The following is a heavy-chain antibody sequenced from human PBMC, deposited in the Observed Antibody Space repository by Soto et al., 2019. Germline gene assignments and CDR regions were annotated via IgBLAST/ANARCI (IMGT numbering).Heavy chain of an antibody. V-gene: IGHV3-53*01. CDR1: GFTVGNNY. D-gene: IGHD3-10*01. CDR2: IYSTGTT. J-gene: IGHJ4*02. Sequence: EVQLVESGGGLIQPGGSLKLSCAASGFTVGNNYMSWVRQAPGKGLEWVSLIYSTGTTKYADSVKGRFTVYRDNAKNTLYLHMNSLRAEDTAVYYCAKDGRGSGSHYNSFGYWGQGTLVTVSS. CDR3: AKDGRGSGSHYNSFGY.